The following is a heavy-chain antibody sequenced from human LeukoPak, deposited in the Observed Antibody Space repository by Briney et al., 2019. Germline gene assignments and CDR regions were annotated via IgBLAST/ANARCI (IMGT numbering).Heavy chain of an antibody. J-gene: IGHJ4*02. Sequence: SQTLSLTCTVSGGSISSGGYYWSWIRQPPGKGLEWIGYIYHSGSTYYNPSLKSRVTISVDRSKNQFSLKLSSVTAADTAVYYCARVSLDYGDYSSHFDYWGQGTLVTVSS. V-gene: IGHV4-30-2*01. CDR3: ARVSLDYGDYSSHFDY. CDR1: GGSISSGGYY. CDR2: IYHSGST. D-gene: IGHD4-17*01.